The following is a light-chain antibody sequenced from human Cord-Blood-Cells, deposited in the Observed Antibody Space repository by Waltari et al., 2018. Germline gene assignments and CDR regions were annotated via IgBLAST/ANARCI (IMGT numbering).Light chain of an antibody. J-gene: IGKJ2*01. Sequence: EIVMTQSPATLSVSPGERATLSCRASQSVSSNLAWYQQKPGQAPRLLIYGASTRATGIPAMFSGSGAGTEFTLTISSLQSEEFAVYYCQQYNNWPPYTFGQGTKLEIK. CDR2: GAS. V-gene: IGKV3-15*01. CDR1: QSVSSN. CDR3: QQYNNWPPYT.